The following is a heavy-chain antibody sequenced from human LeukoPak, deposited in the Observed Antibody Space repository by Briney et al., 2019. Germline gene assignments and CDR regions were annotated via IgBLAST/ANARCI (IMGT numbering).Heavy chain of an antibody. CDR3: ARDYDQYFDY. D-gene: IGHD3-16*01. Sequence: PGGSLRLSCAASGFTFSNYVMHWVRQAPGKGLEWVAVIWYDGSKKYYADSVKGRFTISRDNSMNTLYLQMNSLRAEDTAVYYCARDYDQYFDYWGQGTLVTVSS. V-gene: IGHV3-33*01. CDR2: IWYDGSKK. J-gene: IGHJ4*02. CDR1: GFTFSNYV.